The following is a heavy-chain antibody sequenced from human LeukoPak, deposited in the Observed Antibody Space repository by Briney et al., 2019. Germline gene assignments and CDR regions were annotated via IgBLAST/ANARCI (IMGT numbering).Heavy chain of an antibody. CDR1: GGSISSYY. J-gene: IGHJ3*02. CDR2: TYTSGST. CDR3: ARQRGITMISRGAFDI. Sequence: PSETLSLTCTVSGGSISSYYWSWIRQPAGKGLEWIGRTYTSGSTNYNPSLKSRVTISVDTSKNQFSLKLSSVTAADTAVYYCARQRGITMISRGAFDIWGQGIMVTVSS. V-gene: IGHV4-4*07. D-gene: IGHD3-22*01.